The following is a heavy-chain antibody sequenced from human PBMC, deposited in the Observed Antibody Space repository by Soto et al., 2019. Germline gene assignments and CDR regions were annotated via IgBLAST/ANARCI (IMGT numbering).Heavy chain of an antibody. D-gene: IGHD2-2*01. CDR1: GYTFTNYA. CDR2: INAGNGNT. V-gene: IGHV1-3*01. J-gene: IGHJ3*02. Sequence: ASVKVSCKASGYTFTNYAMQWGRQAPGQRLEWMGWINAGNGNTKYSQKFQGRVTITRDTSASTAYMELSSLRSEDTAVYYCARDIVVVPAAMRAFDIWGQGTMVTVSS. CDR3: ARDIVVVPAAMRAFDI.